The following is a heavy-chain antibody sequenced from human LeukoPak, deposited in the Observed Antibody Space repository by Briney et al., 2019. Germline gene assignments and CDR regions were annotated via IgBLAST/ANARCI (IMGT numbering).Heavy chain of an antibody. CDR1: GGSISNYY. V-gene: IGHV4-59*01. CDR3: ARGHIAVAGTGGWFDP. Sequence: SETLSLTCTVSGGSISNYYWNWIRQPPGKGLEWIGYIYYTGNTNYSPSLKTRVTVSVDTSKNQFSLRLSSVTAADTAVYYCARGHIAVAGTGGWFDPWGQGTLVTVSS. J-gene: IGHJ5*02. CDR2: IYYTGNT. D-gene: IGHD6-19*01.